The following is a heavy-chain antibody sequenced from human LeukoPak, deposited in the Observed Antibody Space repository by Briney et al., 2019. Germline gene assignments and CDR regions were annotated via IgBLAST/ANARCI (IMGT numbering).Heavy chain of an antibody. CDR2: IYHSGST. J-gene: IGHJ5*02. V-gene: IGHV4-38-2*01. D-gene: IGHD3-9*01. Sequence: PAETLSLTCAVSGYSISSGYYWGWIRQPPGKGLEWIGSIYHSGSTYYNPSLKSRVTISVDTSKNQFSLKLSSVTAADTAVYYCASARYDILTGYWFEPWSQGTLATASA. CDR3: ASARYDILTGYWFEP. CDR1: GYSISSGYY.